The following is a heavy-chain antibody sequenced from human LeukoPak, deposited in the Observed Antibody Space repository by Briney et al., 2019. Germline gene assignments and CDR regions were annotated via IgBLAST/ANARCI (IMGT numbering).Heavy chain of an antibody. Sequence: SETLSLTCTVSGGSISSYYWSWIRQPPGKGLEWIGYTYYSGSTNYNPSLKSRVTMSVDTSKNQFSLKLSSVTAADTAVYYCAREGSGSYYRPFDYWGQGTLVTVSS. J-gene: IGHJ4*02. CDR3: AREGSGSYYRPFDY. CDR2: TYYSGST. D-gene: IGHD1-26*01. CDR1: GGSISSYY. V-gene: IGHV4-59*01.